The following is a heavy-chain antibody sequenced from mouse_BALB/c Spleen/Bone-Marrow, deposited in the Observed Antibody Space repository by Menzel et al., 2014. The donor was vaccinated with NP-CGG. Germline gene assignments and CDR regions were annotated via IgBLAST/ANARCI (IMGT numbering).Heavy chain of an antibody. CDR1: GYTFTSYY. Sequence: VQRVESGAELVKPGASVKLSCKASGYTFTSYYMYWVKQRPGQGLEWIGEINPSNGGTNFNEKFKSKATLTVDKSSSTAYMQLSSLASEDSAVYCCTREGDSPFAYWGQGTLVTVSA. J-gene: IGHJ3*01. CDR3: TREGDSPFAY. CDR2: INPSNGGT. V-gene: IGHV1S81*02. D-gene: IGHD2-13*01.